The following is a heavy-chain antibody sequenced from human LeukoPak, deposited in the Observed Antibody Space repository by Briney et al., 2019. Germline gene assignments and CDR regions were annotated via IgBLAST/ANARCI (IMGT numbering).Heavy chain of an antibody. D-gene: IGHD6-13*01. CDR1: GFTFSSYW. CDR2: INSDGSST. CDR3: AIHPIKQQLVLVDY. V-gene: IGHV3-74*01. Sequence: PGGSLRLSCAASGFTFSSYWMHWVRQAPGKGLVWVSRINSDGSSTRYADSVKGRFTISRDNSKNTLYLQMNSLRAEDTAVYYCAIHPIKQQLVLVDYWGQGTLVTVSS. J-gene: IGHJ4*02.